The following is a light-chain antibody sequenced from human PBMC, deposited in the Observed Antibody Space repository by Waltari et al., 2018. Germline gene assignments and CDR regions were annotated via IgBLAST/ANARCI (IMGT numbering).Light chain of an antibody. CDR1: SSDIGTYNY. V-gene: IGLV2-14*01. J-gene: IGLJ3*02. CDR2: EVS. Sequence: QSALTQPASVSGSPGQSITISCTGTSSDIGTYNYVSWYQQHPGKAPKLMIYEVSNRPSCVSNRFSGSKSGNTASLTISGLQAEDEADYYCSSYTRSSSWVFGGGTKLTVL. CDR3: SSYTRSSSWV.